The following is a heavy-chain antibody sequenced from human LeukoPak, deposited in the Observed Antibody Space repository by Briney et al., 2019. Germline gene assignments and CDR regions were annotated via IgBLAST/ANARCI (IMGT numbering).Heavy chain of an antibody. Sequence: ASVKASCKASGYTFTGYYMHWVRQAPGQGLEWMGWINPNSGGTNYAQKFQGRVTMTRDTSISTAYMELSRLRSDDTAVYYCARDRGIVVVPAEFDYWGQGTLVAVSS. D-gene: IGHD2-2*01. V-gene: IGHV1-2*02. CDR3: ARDRGIVVVPAEFDY. J-gene: IGHJ4*02. CDR2: INPNSGGT. CDR1: GYTFTGYY.